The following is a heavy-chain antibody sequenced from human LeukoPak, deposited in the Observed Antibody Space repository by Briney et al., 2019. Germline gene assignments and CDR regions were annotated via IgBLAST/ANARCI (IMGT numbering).Heavy chain of an antibody. V-gene: IGHV3-30*02. CDR2: IRYDGSNK. J-gene: IGHJ4*02. D-gene: IGHD3-9*01. Sequence: GGSLRLSCAASGFTFSSYGMHWVRQAPGKGLEWVAFIRYDGSNKYYADSVKGRFTISRDNSKNTLYLQMNSLRAEDTAMYYCATQTPLRYFDWLLSFDYWGQGTLVTVSS. CDR3: ATQTPLRYFDWLLSFDY. CDR1: GFTFSSYG.